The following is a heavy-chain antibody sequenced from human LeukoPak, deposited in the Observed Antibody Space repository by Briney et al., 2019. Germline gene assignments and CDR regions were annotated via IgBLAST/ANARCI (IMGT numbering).Heavy chain of an antibody. CDR2: INHSGST. CDR1: GGSFSGYY. J-gene: IGHJ4*02. D-gene: IGHD3-10*01. V-gene: IGHV4-34*01. Sequence: SETLSLTCAVYGGSFSGYYWSWIRQPPGKGLEWIGEINHSGSTNYNPSLKSRVTISVDTSKNQFSLKLSSVTAADTAVYYGARGVRMVSFDYWGQGTLVTVSS. CDR3: ARGVRMVSFDY.